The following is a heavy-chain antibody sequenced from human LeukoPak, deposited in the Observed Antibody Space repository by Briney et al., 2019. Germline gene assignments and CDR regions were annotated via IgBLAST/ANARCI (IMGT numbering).Heavy chain of an antibody. J-gene: IGHJ3*02. CDR1: GGSISSYY. D-gene: IGHD3-22*01. V-gene: IGHV4-59*01. CDR2: IYYSGST. Sequence: SETLSLTCTVSGGSISSYYWSWIRQPPGKGLEWIGYIYYSGSTNYNPSLKSRVTISVDTSKNQFSLKLSSVTAADTAVYYCAAQRKYYYDSSGYQRAFDIWGQGTMVTVSS. CDR3: AAQRKYYYDSSGYQRAFDI.